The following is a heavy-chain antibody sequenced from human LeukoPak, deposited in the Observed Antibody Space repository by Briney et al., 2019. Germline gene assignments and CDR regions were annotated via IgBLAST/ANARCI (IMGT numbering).Heavy chain of an antibody. CDR2: IYHSGST. Sequence: SQTLSLTCTVSGGSISSGGYYWSWIRQPPGKGLEWIGYIYHSGSTYYNPSLKSRVTISVDRSKNQFSLKLSSVTAADTAVYYCAGYCTNGVCSGNWFDPWGQGTLVTVSS. CDR3: AGYCTNGVCSGNWFDP. CDR1: GGSISSGGYY. J-gene: IGHJ5*02. D-gene: IGHD2-8*01. V-gene: IGHV4-30-2*01.